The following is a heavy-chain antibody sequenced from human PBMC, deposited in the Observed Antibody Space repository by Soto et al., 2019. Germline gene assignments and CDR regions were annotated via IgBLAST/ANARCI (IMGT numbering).Heavy chain of an antibody. CDR3: ARESGGATATLDYYYFYMDV. V-gene: IGHV1-2*04. CDR2: INPNGGVT. J-gene: IGHJ6*03. D-gene: IGHD5-12*01. Sequence: QVQLVQSGAEVRKPGASVTVSCRSSGDSFNDYYIHWVRQAPGQGFGGMGWINPNGGVTKYAQKFQCWVSMTRDTSIRTVYMQLSRLRSDDTAVYYCARESGGATATLDYYYFYMDVWGTGTTVTVSS. CDR1: GDSFNDYY.